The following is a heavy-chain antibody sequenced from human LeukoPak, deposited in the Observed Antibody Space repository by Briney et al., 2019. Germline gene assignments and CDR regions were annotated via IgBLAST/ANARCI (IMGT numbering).Heavy chain of an antibody. CDR2: LYYDGST. J-gene: IGHJ5*02. Sequence: SETLSLTCTVSGGSISGYYWSWLRQPPGKGLEWIGYLYYDGSTTYNPSLKSRVTISLDTSKNQFFLKLGSVTAADTAVYYCARVDVAARTWGQGTLVTVSS. CDR3: ARVDVAART. D-gene: IGHD6-13*01. CDR1: GGSISGYY. V-gene: IGHV4-59*08.